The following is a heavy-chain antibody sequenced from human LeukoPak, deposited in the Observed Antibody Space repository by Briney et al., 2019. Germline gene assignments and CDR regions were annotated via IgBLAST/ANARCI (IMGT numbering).Heavy chain of an antibody. CDR2: IYSGGST. Sequence: QTGGSLRLSRAASGFTVNSNYMSWVRQAPGKGLEWVSVIYSGGSTYYADSVKGRFTISRDNSKNSLYLQMNSLRAEDTAVYYYARPLSSNSYPGFDYWGQGTLVTVSS. D-gene: IGHD6-13*01. J-gene: IGHJ4*02. V-gene: IGHV3-66*01. CDR3: ARPLSSNSYPGFDY. CDR1: GFTVNSNY.